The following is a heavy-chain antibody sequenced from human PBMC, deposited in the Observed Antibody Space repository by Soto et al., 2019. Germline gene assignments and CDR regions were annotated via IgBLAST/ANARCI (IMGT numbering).Heavy chain of an antibody. J-gene: IGHJ6*02. CDR2: IYYSGST. D-gene: IGHD1-1*01. Sequence: SETLSLTCTVSGGSISSYYWSWIRQPPGKGLEWIGYIYYSGSTNYNPSLKSRVTISVDTSKNQFSLKLSSVTAADTAVYYCAREVQSSYYYGMDVWGQGTTVTVSS. CDR1: GGSISSYY. V-gene: IGHV4-59*01. CDR3: AREVQSSYYYGMDV.